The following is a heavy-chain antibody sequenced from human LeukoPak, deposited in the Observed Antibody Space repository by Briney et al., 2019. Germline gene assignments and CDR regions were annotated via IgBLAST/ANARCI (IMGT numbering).Heavy chain of an antibody. CDR2: IYPGDSDT. Sequence: GESLKISCKGSVYTFTTYWIGWVRQMPGRGLEWMGIIYPGDSDTRYSPSFKGQVTISADKSISTAYLQWSSLKASHTAMYYCAKMYSTSPGSFDYWGQGTLVTVSS. D-gene: IGHD2-8*01. CDR3: AKMYSTSPGSFDY. V-gene: IGHV5-51*01. J-gene: IGHJ4*02. CDR1: VYTFTTYW.